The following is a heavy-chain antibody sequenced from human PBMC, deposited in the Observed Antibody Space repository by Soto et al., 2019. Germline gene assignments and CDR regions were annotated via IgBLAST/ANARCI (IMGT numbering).Heavy chain of an antibody. Sequence: QVQLQESGPGLVKPSGTLSLTCAVSGGSISSSNWWSWVRQPPGKGLEWIGEIYHSGSTNYNPSRKSRVTLSVDTSQSQLPLTLSSVTAADTAGYNGARAAVAGDCDYGGQGTLVTVSS. J-gene: IGHJ4*02. D-gene: IGHD6-19*01. CDR2: IYHSGST. CDR3: ARAAVAGDCDY. V-gene: IGHV4-4*02. CDR1: GGSISSSNW.